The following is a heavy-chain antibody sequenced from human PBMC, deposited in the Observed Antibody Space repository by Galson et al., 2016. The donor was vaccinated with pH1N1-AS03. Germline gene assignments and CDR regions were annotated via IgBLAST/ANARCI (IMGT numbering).Heavy chain of an antibody. CDR2: IYWDDDK. J-gene: IGHJ5*02. D-gene: IGHD4-17*01. CDR3: ARPGFFGDYRLHIWFDT. CDR1: GFSLSSRAVA. V-gene: IGHV2-5*02. Sequence: PALVKPTQTLTLTCTFSGFSLSSRAVAVGWVRQPPGKALEWLALIYWDDDKRYTPSLKNRLTITKDTSKNQVVLTMTNMDPVDTATYYYARPGFFGDYRLHIWFDTWGQGTPVTVSS.